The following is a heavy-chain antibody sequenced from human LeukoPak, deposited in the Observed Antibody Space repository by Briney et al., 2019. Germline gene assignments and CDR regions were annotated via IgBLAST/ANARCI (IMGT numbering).Heavy chain of an antibody. CDR1: GYTFTGYY. Sequence: ASVKVSCKASGYTFTGYYMHWVRQAPGQGLEWMAWINPNSGGTNSAQKFQGRVTVTRDTSISTVYMELSSLRSDDTAVYYCARDLSGSYDYWGQGTLVTVSS. CDR3: ARDLSGSYDY. V-gene: IGHV1-2*02. CDR2: INPNSGGT. D-gene: IGHD1-26*01. J-gene: IGHJ4*02.